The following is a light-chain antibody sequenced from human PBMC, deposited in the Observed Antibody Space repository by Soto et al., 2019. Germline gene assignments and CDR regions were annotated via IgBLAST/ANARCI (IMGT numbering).Light chain of an antibody. Sequence: QSVLTQPPSASGSPGQSVTISCTGTSSDIGAYNYVSWFQQHPGKAPKLVIYEVTQRPSGVPDRFSGSKSDNTASLTVSGLQAEDEADYFCSSYAGTNNYVLFGGGTKVTVL. V-gene: IGLV2-8*01. CDR2: EVT. CDR1: SSDIGAYNY. CDR3: SSYAGTNNYVL. J-gene: IGLJ2*01.